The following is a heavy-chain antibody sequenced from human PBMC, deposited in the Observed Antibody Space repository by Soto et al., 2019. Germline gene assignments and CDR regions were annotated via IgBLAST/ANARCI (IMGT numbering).Heavy chain of an antibody. CDR1: GYTFTGYY. CDR2: INPNSGGT. Sequence: ASVKVSCKASGYTFTGYYTHWVRQAPGQGLEWMGWINPNSGGTNYAQKFQGWVTMTRDTSISTAYMELSRLRSDDTAVYYCARGYCSGGSCYPEGPLPDFDYWGQGTLVTVSS. D-gene: IGHD2-15*01. V-gene: IGHV1-2*04. CDR3: ARGYCSGGSCYPEGPLPDFDY. J-gene: IGHJ4*02.